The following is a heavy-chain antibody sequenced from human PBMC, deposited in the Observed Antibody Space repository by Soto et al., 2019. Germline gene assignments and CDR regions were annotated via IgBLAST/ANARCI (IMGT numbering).Heavy chain of an antibody. CDR1: GYSFTTYW. J-gene: IGHJ3*02. CDR3: ATNKVGATVLGNAFDI. D-gene: IGHD1-26*01. Sequence: PGESLKISCKGSGYSFTTYWIGWARQMPGKGLEWMGIIYPGDSDTRYSPSFQGQVTISADKSISTAYLQWSSLKASDTAMYYCATNKVGATVLGNAFDIWGQGTMVTVSS. CDR2: IYPGDSDT. V-gene: IGHV5-51*01.